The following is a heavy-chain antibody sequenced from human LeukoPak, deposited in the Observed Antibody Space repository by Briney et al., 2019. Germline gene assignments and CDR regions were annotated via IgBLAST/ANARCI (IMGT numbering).Heavy chain of an antibody. V-gene: IGHV4-39*01. Sequence: SETLSLTCSVSGGSVTSGGFYWGWLRQPPGKGPEWIATIYYTGSTYYNPSLKSRVTISIYTSKNQFSLRLTSVTATDTAVYHCARHSGSGSLSRPFDPWGQGTLVTVSS. CDR1: GGSVTSGGFY. J-gene: IGHJ5*02. D-gene: IGHD3-10*01. CDR2: IYYTGST. CDR3: ARHSGSGSLSRPFDP.